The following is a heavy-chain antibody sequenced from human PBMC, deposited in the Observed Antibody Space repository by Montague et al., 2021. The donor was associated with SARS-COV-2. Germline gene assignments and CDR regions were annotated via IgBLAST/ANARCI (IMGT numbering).Heavy chain of an antibody. D-gene: IGHD3-10*01. CDR2: ISYGGSNK. J-gene: IGHJ4*02. V-gene: IGHV3-30*04. Sequence: SLRLSCTASGLTFSSYAMHWVRQAPGKGLEWVAVISYGGSNKYYADSVKGRFTISRDNSKNTLYLQMNSLRAEDTAVYYCASSLVWFEIDYWGQGTLVTVSS. CDR1: GLTFSSYA. CDR3: ASSLVWFEIDY.